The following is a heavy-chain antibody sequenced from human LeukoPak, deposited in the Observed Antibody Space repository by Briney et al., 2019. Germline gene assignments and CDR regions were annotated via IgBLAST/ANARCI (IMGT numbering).Heavy chain of an antibody. Sequence: ASVKVSCKASGGTFSSYAISWVRQAPGQGLEWMGGIIPIFGTANYAQKFQGRVTITTDESTSTAYMELSSLRSEDTAVYYCARSLDSIVGATPYYYYMDVWGKGTTVTVSS. CDR3: ARSLDSIVGATPYYYYMDV. V-gene: IGHV1-69*05. J-gene: IGHJ6*03. D-gene: IGHD1-26*01. CDR1: GGTFSSYA. CDR2: IIPIFGTA.